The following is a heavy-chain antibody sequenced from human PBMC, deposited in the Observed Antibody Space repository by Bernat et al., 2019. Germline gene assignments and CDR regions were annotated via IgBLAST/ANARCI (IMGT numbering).Heavy chain of an antibody. CDR1: GFTFSSYA. D-gene: IGHD1-26*01. J-gene: IGHJ1*01. CDR2: ISDDGRNI. CDR3: AGSDQFGQH. V-gene: IGHV3-30*01. Sequence: QVQVVESGGGVAQPGRSLRLSCAGSGFTFSSYAMHWVLQAPGKGLEWVAVISDDGRNIYYADSVKGRFTVSRDNSKNTLYLQMNSLRVQDTAVYYCAGSDQFGQHWGQGTLVTVSS.